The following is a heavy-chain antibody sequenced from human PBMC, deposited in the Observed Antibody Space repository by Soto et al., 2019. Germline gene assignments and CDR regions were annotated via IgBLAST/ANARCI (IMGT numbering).Heavy chain of an antibody. J-gene: IGHJ4*02. CDR1: GFTFSSYG. V-gene: IGHV3-30*18. CDR2: ISYDGSNK. Sequence: GGSLRLSCAASGFTFSSYGMHWVRQAPGKGLEWVAVISYDGSNKYYADSVKGRFTISRDNSKNTLYLQMNSLRAEDTAVYYCAKDSSDIVVVPAAMWGEFDYWGQGTLVTVSS. D-gene: IGHD2-2*01. CDR3: AKDSSDIVVVPAAMWGEFDY.